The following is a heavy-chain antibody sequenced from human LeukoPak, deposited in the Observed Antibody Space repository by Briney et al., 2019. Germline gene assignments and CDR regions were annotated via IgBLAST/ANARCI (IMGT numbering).Heavy chain of an antibody. CDR2: FDPEDGET. CDR3: ATGGRYCSGGSCYSFYYYYGKDV. D-gene: IGHD2-15*01. Sequence: ASVKVSCKVSGYTLTELSMHWVRQAPGKGLEWMGGFDPEDGETIYAQKFQGRVTMTEDTSTDTAYMELSSLRSEDTAVYYCATGGRYCSGGSCYSFYYYYGKDVWGQGTTVTVSS. J-gene: IGHJ6*02. CDR1: GYTLTELS. V-gene: IGHV1-24*01.